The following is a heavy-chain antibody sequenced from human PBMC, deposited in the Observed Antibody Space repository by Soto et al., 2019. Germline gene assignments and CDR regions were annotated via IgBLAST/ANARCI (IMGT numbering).Heavy chain of an antibody. J-gene: IGHJ4*02. CDR3: AKTPYSGYDQDIFDY. CDR2: INWNNDTI. D-gene: IGHD5-12*01. CDR1: GFTFDDYA. Sequence: GGSLRLSCAASGFTFDDYAMHWVRQAPGKGLEWVSGINWNNDTIGYADSVKGRFTISRDNAKNSLYLQMNSLRAEDTALYYCAKTPYSGYDQDIFDYWGQGTLVTVSS. V-gene: IGHV3-9*01.